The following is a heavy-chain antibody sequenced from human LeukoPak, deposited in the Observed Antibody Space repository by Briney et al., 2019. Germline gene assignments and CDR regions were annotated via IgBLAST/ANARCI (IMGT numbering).Heavy chain of an antibody. CDR1: GGSISSGSYY. Sequence: SQTLSLTCTVSGGSISSGSYYWSWIRQPAGKGLEWIGRIYTSGSTNYNPSLKSRVTISVDTSKNQFSLKLSSVTAADTAVYYCARDLYSSSWYGAFDIWGQGTMVTVSS. D-gene: IGHD6-13*01. V-gene: IGHV4-61*02. CDR3: ARDLYSSSWYGAFDI. J-gene: IGHJ3*02. CDR2: IYTSGST.